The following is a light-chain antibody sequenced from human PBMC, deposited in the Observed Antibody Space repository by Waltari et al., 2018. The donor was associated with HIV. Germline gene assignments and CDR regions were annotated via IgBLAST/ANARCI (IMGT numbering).Light chain of an antibody. CDR1: QSVSNS. CDR2: DAS. V-gene: IGKV3-11*01. Sequence: EIVLTQSPATLSLSPGERATLSCRASQSVSNSLAWYQQKPGQPPRLLIYDASNRATGIPARFSGSGSGTDFTLIISSLEPEDSAVYYCQQRSNWPPLTFGGGTKVEI. CDR3: QQRSNWPPLT. J-gene: IGKJ4*01.